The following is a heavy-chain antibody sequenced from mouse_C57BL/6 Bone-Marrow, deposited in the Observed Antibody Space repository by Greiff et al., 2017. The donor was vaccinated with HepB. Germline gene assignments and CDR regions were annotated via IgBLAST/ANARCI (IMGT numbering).Heavy chain of an antibody. J-gene: IGHJ3*01. D-gene: IGHD1-1*01. CDR2: IYIGNGYT. V-gene: IGHV1-58*01. Sequence: EVQGVESGAELVRPGSSVKMSCKTSGYTFTSYGINWVKQRPGQGLEWIGYIYIGNGYTEYNEKFKGKATLTSDTSSSTAYMQLSSLTSEDSAIYFCARGGTTVVGRAWFAYWGQGTLVTVSA. CDR3: ARGGTTVVGRAWFAY. CDR1: GYTFTSYG.